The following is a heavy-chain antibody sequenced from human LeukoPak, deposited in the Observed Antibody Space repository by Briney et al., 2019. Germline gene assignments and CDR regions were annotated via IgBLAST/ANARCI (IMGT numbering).Heavy chain of an antibody. CDR3: ARLAMSGIGSDDF. Sequence: ASVKVSCKASGYTFTGYYIHWVRQAPGQGLEWMGWINPYSGDTNYAQKFQGRVAMTRDTSISTAYMELSSLKSDDTAVYYCARLAMSGIGSDDFWGQGTLVTVSS. V-gene: IGHV1-2*02. D-gene: IGHD6-19*01. J-gene: IGHJ4*02. CDR1: GYTFTGYY. CDR2: INPYSGDT.